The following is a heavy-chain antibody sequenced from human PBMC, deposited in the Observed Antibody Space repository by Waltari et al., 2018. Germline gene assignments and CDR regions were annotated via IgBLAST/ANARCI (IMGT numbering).Heavy chain of an antibody. CDR3: ARGGGGERGMDV. J-gene: IGHJ6*02. D-gene: IGHD1-26*01. CDR1: GYTFTSYD. V-gene: IGHV1-8*01. Sequence: QVQLVQSGAEVKKPGASVKVSCKASGYTFTSYDLNWVRQATGQGLEWKGWMNPNGGNKGYAQKCQGRVTMTRNTSISTAYMELSSLRSEDTAVYYCARGGGGERGMDVWGQGTTVTVSS. CDR2: MNPNGGNK.